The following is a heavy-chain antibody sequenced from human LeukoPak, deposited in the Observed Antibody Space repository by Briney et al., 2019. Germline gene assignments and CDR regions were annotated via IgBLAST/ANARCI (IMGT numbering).Heavy chain of an antibody. J-gene: IGHJ4*02. CDR3: ARLRGSTTETLDF. D-gene: IGHD5-12*01. V-gene: IGHV5-51*01. Sequence: GESLKISCRGSGYTFTYYCIAWVRQRPGKGLELMGFIYPGDSGTTYSPSFQGQVTMSSDESVNTAYLQWTSLKATDIAMYYCARLRGSTTETLDFWGQGTLVTVSS. CDR2: IYPGDSGT. CDR1: GYTFTYYC.